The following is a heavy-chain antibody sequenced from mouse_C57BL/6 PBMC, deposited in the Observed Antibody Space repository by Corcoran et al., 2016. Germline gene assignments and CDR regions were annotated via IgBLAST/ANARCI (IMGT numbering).Heavy chain of an antibody. V-gene: IGHV1-26*01. J-gene: IGHJ4*01. D-gene: IGHD3-1*01. CDR3: AEGTALYYAMDY. CDR1: GYTFTDYY. CDR2: INPNNGGT. Sequence: EVQLQQSGPELVKPGASVKISCKASGYTFTDYYMNWVKQSHGKSLEWIGDINPNNGGTSYNQKFKGKATLTVDNSSSTAYMELSSLTSEDSAVYYCAEGTALYYAMDYWGQGTSVTVSS.